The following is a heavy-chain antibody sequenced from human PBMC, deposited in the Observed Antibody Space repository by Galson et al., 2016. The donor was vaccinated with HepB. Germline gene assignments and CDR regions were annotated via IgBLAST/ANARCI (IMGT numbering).Heavy chain of an antibody. CDR1: GGSIHNYY. J-gene: IGHJ4*02. D-gene: IGHD6-19*01. CDR3: ARGSNLSNSGWFTVALDY. CDR2: IYYSGNT. Sequence: ETLSLTCSVSGGSIHNYYWTWIRQSPGKGLEWIGNIYYSGNTNYNPSLKSRVTISLDTSKNQFSLKLSSVAAADTAAYYCARGSNLSNSGWFTVALDYWGQGTLVTVSS. V-gene: IGHV4-59*01.